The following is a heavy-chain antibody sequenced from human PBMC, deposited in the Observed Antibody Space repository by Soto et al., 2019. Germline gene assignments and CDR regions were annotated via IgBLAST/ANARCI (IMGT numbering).Heavy chain of an antibody. Sequence: SETLSLTCTVSVGSISSYYWSWIRQPPGKGLEWIGYIYYSGSTNYNPSLKSRVTISVDTSKNQFSLKLSSVTAADTAVYYCARERIVATFGGDAFDIWGQGTMVTVSS. CDR1: VGSISSYY. CDR2: IYYSGST. D-gene: IGHD3-16*01. J-gene: IGHJ3*02. V-gene: IGHV4-59*01. CDR3: ARERIVATFGGDAFDI.